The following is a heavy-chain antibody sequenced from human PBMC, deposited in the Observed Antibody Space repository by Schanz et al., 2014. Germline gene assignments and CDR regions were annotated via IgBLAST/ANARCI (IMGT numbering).Heavy chain of an antibody. Sequence: EVLLVESGGGLVTPGESLRLSCAASGFTFSSYSMNWVRQAPGEGLEWVSSVSHGGTYIYYADSVRGRFTISRDNAKNSLFLQMHSLRADDTAVYYCARSTYYDILTGQTHTRVDVRYFDLWGRGTLVTVSS. J-gene: IGHJ2*01. CDR2: VSHGGTYI. D-gene: IGHD3-9*01. V-gene: IGHV3-21*02. CDR1: GFTFSSYS. CDR3: ARSTYYDILTGQTHTRVDVRYFDL.